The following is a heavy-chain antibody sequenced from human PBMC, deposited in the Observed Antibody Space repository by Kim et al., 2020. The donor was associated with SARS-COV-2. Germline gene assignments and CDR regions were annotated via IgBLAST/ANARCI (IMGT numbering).Heavy chain of an antibody. CDR3: AREGYFGSGMYYNFWYFDL. CDR1: GGYINSFY. Sequence: SETLSLTCTVSGGYINSFYWSWIRQPAGKGLEWIGRIYSSGSTNYNPSLKSRVSMSVDTSKNQFSLKLNSVTAADSAVYFCAREGYFGSGMYYNFWYFDLWGRGTLVTVSS. CDR2: IYSSGST. J-gene: IGHJ2*01. V-gene: IGHV4-4*07. D-gene: IGHD3-10*01.